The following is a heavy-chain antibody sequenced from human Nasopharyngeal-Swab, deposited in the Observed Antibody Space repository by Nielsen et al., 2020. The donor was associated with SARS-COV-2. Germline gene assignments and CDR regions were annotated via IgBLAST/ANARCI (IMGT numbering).Heavy chain of an antibody. Sequence: SETLSPTCTVSGGSISSSSYYWGWIRQPPGKGLEWIGSIYYSGSTYYNPSLKSRVTISVDTSKNQFSLKLSSVTAADTAVYYCARDRAVAARPRGVSYYYYGMDVWGQGTTVTVSS. CDR3: ARDRAVAARPRGVSYYYYGMDV. CDR1: GGSISSSSYY. CDR2: IYYSGST. J-gene: IGHJ6*02. V-gene: IGHV4-39*07. D-gene: IGHD6-6*01.